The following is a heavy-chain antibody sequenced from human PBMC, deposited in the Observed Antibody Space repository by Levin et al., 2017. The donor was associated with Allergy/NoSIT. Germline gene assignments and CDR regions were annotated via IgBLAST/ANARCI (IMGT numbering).Heavy chain of an antibody. V-gene: IGHV4-34*01. CDR2: INHSGST. D-gene: IGHD4-17*01. Sequence: SETLSLTCAVYGGSFSGYYWSWIRQPPGKGLEWIGEINHSGSTNYNPSLKSRVTISVDTSKNQFSLKLSSVTAADTAVYYCARAWVDYGDYGLRLDYWGQGTLVTVSS. J-gene: IGHJ4*02. CDR1: GGSFSGYY. CDR3: ARAWVDYGDYGLRLDY.